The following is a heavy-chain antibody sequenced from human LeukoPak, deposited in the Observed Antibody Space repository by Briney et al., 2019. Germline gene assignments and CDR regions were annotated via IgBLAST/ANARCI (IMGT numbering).Heavy chain of an antibody. Sequence: ASVKVSCKVSGYMFTELSMHWVRQAPGKGLEWMGGFDPEDDEKMYAQKFQGRVTMTEDTSTDTAYMELSSLRSEDTAVYYCAAELSSGYLDYWGQGTLVTVSS. CDR2: FDPEDDEK. V-gene: IGHV1-24*01. D-gene: IGHD3-22*01. J-gene: IGHJ4*02. CDR1: GYMFTELS. CDR3: AAELSSGYLDY.